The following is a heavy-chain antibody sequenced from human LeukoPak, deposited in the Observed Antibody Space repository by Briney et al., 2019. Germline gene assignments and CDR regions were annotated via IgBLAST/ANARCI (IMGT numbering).Heavy chain of an antibody. CDR3: ARGSITMIVVVPRPHYFDY. V-gene: IGHV4-38-2*02. Sequence: SETLSLTCTVSGYSISSGYYWGWIRQPPGKGLEWIGSIYHSGSTYYNPSPKSRVTISVDTSKNQFSLKLSSVTAADTAVYYCARGSITMIVVVPRPHYFDYWGRGTLVTVSS. J-gene: IGHJ4*02. CDR2: IYHSGST. D-gene: IGHD3-22*01. CDR1: GYSISSGYY.